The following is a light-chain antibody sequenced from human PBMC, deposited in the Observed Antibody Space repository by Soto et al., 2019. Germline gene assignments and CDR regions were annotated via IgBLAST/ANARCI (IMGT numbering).Light chain of an antibody. CDR2: AAS. CDR3: QQYYSCPLT. CDR1: QGISSY. V-gene: IGKV1-8*01. J-gene: IGKJ4*01. Sequence: AIRLTKHQSSLSASTGDRVTITCRASQGISSYLAWYQQKPGKAPKLLIYAASALQSGVPSRFSGSGSGTEFALTISGLQSEDFAAYYCQQYYSCPLTFGRGTKVDIK.